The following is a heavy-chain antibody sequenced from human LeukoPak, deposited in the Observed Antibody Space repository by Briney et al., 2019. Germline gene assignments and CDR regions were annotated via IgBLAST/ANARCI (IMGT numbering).Heavy chain of an antibody. CDR2: INHSGST. Sequence: SETLSLTCAVYGGSFSGYYWSWIRQPPGKGLEWIGEINHSGSTNYNPSLKSRVTISVDTSKNQFPLKLSSVTAADTAVYYCARLRYFDWFNYYYYYMDVWGKGTTVTISS. J-gene: IGHJ6*03. V-gene: IGHV4-34*01. CDR1: GGSFSGYY. D-gene: IGHD3-9*01. CDR3: ARLRYFDWFNYYYYYMDV.